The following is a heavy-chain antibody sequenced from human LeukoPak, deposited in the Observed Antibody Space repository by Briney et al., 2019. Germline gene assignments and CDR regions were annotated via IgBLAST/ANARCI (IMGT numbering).Heavy chain of an antibody. CDR1: GYTFTGYY. V-gene: IGHV1-2*02. D-gene: IGHD1-26*01. Sequence: ASLKISCKASGYTFTGYYMHGARHAPGQGLEWMGWISPNSGGTNYAQKFQGRVTMTRDTSISTAYMELRRLRSDDTAVYYCARGPWELSIYFDYWGQGTLVTVSS. CDR2: ISPNSGGT. J-gene: IGHJ4*02. CDR3: ARGPWELSIYFDY.